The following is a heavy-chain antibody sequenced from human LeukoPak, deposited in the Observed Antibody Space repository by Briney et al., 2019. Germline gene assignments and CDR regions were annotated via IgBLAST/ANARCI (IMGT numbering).Heavy chain of an antibody. Sequence: GGSLRLSCAGSGITFSSYAMTWVRQAPGKGLEWVSSISPSGGTTDYADSVKGRFTISRDNSRTTLYLQMNSLRADDTAVYYCAKVRASGSGWFIDYWGQGTLVTVSS. CDR3: AKVRASGSGWFIDY. CDR1: GITFSSYA. CDR2: ISPSGGTT. J-gene: IGHJ4*02. V-gene: IGHV3-23*01. D-gene: IGHD6-19*01.